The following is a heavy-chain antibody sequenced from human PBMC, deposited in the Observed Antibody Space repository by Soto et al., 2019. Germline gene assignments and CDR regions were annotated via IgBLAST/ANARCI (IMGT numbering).Heavy chain of an antibody. CDR1: GGSISSYY. V-gene: IGHV4-59*01. D-gene: IGHD3-22*01. J-gene: IGHJ3*02. CDR3: AIDFPYSYYYDSSGYGAFDI. CDR2: IYYSGST. Sequence: SETLSLTCTVSGGSISSYYWSWIRQPPGKGREWIGYIYYSGSTNYNPSLKSRVTISVDTSKNQFSLKLSSVTAADTAVYYCAIDFPYSYYYDSSGYGAFDIWGQGTMVTVSS.